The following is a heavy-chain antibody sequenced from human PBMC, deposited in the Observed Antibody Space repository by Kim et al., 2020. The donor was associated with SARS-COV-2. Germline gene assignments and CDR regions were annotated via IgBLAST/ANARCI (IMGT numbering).Heavy chain of an antibody. CDR3: ARFTFYYYMDV. V-gene: IGHV3-30*01. CDR2: K. Sequence: KYYADSVKDRFTISRDNSKNTLYLQMNSLRAEDTAVYYCARFTFYYYMDVWGKGTTVTVSS. J-gene: IGHJ6*03.